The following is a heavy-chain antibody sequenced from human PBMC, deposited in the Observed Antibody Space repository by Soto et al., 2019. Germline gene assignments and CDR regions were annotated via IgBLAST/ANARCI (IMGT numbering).Heavy chain of an antibody. CDR1: GGSFSGYY. CDR3: ARGRGGDSYYDFWSGYYGEITRYYFDY. J-gene: IGHJ4*02. Sequence: PSETLSLTCAVYGGSFSGYYWSWIRQPPGKGLKWIGEINHSGSTNYNPSLKSRVTISVDTSKNQFSLKLSSVTAADTAVYYCARGRGGDSYYDFWSGYYGEITRYYFDYWGQGTLVTVSS. V-gene: IGHV4-34*01. D-gene: IGHD3-3*01. CDR2: INHSGST.